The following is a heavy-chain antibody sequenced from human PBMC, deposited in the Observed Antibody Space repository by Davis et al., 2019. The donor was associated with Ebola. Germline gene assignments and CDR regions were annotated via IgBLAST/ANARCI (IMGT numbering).Heavy chain of an antibody. CDR2: INPNSGCT. Sequence: ASVKVSCKASGYTFTGYYMHWVRQAPGHGLEWMGLINPNSGCTNYAQKFQGRVTMTRDTSISTAYMELGRLRSDDTAVYYCARVVGEDSSGWSNLYYFDYWGQGTLVTVSS. CDR3: ARVVGEDSSGWSNLYYFDY. D-gene: IGHD6-19*01. J-gene: IGHJ4*02. V-gene: IGHV1-2*06. CDR1: GYTFTGYY.